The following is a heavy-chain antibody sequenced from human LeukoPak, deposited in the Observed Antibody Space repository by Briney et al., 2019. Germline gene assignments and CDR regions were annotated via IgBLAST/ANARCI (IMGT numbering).Heavy chain of an antibody. J-gene: IGHJ5*02. CDR3: ARGNSWLVRGDWFDP. Sequence: SETLSLTCTVSGGSISSYYWSWIRQPPGKGLEWIGYIYYSGSTNYNPSLKSRVTISVDTSKNQFSLKLSSVTAADTAVYYCARGNSWLVRGDWFDPWGQGTLVTVSS. CDR2: IYYSGST. CDR1: GGSISSYY. D-gene: IGHD6-19*01. V-gene: IGHV4-59*01.